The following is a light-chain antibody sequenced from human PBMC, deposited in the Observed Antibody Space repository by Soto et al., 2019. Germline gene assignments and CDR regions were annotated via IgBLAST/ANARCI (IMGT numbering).Light chain of an antibody. J-gene: IGKJ3*01. CDR1: QGISSY. CDR2: AAS. V-gene: IGKV1-8*01. CDR3: QQYYSYPST. Sequence: AIRMTQSPSSFSASRGDRVTITCRASQGISSYLAWYQQKPGKAPKLLIYAASTLQSGVPSRFSGSGSGTDFTLTISCLQSEDFATYYCQQYYSYPSTFGPGTKVDIK.